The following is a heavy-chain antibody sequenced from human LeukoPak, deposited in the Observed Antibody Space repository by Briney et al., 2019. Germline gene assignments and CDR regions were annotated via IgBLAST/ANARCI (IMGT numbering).Heavy chain of an antibody. V-gene: IGHV3-30*18. D-gene: IGHD3-22*01. CDR1: GFTFSTYG. J-gene: IGHJ6*03. Sequence: GGSLRLSCAASGFTFSTYGMHWVRQAPGKGLEWVALISYDGSNKYYPDSVKGRFTISRDNSKNTLFLQISSLRAEDTAVYYCAKGDSRDWYYSYMDVWGKGTTVTVSS. CDR3: AKGDSRDWYYSYMDV. CDR2: ISYDGSNK.